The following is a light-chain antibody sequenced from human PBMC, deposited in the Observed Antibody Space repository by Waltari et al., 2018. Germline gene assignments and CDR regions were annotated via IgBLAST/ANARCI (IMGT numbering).Light chain of an antibody. CDR1: QSLLHSNGNTY. V-gene: IGKV2D-29*02. J-gene: IGKJ1*01. CDR3: MQSTKDPRT. Sequence: DIAMTQTPLSLPVTPGEPASISCRSSQSLLHSNGNTYLHWYLQKPGQSPRLLIYKVTNRESGVPDRFSGSGSGTDFTLKISRVEPEDVGVYYCMQSTKDPRTSGQGTKVEIK. CDR2: KVT.